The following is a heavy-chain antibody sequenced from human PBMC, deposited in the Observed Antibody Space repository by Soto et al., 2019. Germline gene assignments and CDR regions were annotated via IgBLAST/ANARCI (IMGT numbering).Heavy chain of an antibody. CDR2: IIPIFGTA. V-gene: IGHV1-69*01. CDR3: ARDQGEYSGSSRGPYYYYGMDV. D-gene: IGHD6-6*01. CDR1: GGTFSSYA. J-gene: IGHJ6*02. Sequence: QVQLVQSGAEVKKPGSSVKVSCKASGGTFSSYAISRVRQAPGQGLEWMGGIIPIFGTANYAQKFQGRVTITADESTSTAYMELSSLRSEDTAVYYCARDQGEYSGSSRGPYYYYGMDVWGQGTTVTVSS.